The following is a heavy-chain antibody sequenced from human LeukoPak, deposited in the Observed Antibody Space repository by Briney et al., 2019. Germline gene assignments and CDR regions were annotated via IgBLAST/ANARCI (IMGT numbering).Heavy chain of an antibody. D-gene: IGHD3/OR15-3a*01. CDR2: ISSKSGYI. CDR1: GFTFDTYT. J-gene: IGHJ4*02. Sequence: PGGSLRLSCVASGFTFDTYTMNWVRQAPGKGLEWVSSISSKSGYIHDADSVKGRFIISRDNAKNSLSLQMNSLRAEDTAVYYCARVRTAYYPDYWGQGTLVTVSS. V-gene: IGHV3-21*01. CDR3: ARVRTAYYPDY.